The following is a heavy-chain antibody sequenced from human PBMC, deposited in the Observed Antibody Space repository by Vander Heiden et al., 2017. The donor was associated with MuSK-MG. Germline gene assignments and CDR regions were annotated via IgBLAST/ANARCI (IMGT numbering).Heavy chain of an antibody. V-gene: IGHV3-53*01. J-gene: IGHJ4*02. CDR3: ARAKVVVKMATSYYFDY. CDR1: GFTVSSNY. CDR2: IYSGGST. Sequence: EVQLVESGGGLIQPGGSLRLSCAASGFTVSSNYMSWVRQAPGKGLEWVSVIYSGGSTYYADSVKGRFTISRDNSKNTLYLQMNSLRAEDTAVYYCARAKVVVKMATSYYFDYWGQGTLVTVSS. D-gene: IGHD2-15*01.